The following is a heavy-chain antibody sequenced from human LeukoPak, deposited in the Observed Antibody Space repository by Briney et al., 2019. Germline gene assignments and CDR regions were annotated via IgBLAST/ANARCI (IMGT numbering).Heavy chain of an antibody. V-gene: IGHV4-31*03. Sequence: SETLSLTCTVSGGSISSGASDWGWIRQHPKSGLEWVGYINHSGSTYYHPSLGSRVTMSVDTSKNQFSLKLSSVTAADSAVYYCARAARQGFTMIVVPFFYFDLWGRGTLVTVSS. CDR3: ARAARQGFTMIVVPFFYFDL. CDR2: INHSGST. D-gene: IGHD3-22*01. CDR1: GGSISSGASD. J-gene: IGHJ2*01.